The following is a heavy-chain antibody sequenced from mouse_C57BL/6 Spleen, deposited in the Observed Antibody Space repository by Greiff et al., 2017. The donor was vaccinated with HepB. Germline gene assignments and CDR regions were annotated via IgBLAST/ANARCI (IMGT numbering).Heavy chain of an antibody. V-gene: IGHV5-6*02. CDR2: ISSGGSYT. J-gene: IGHJ3*01. CDR3: ARRGGVYDSAWFAY. Sequence: EVKLVESGGDLVKPGGSLKLPCAASGFTFSSYGMSWVRQTPDKRLEWVATISSGGSYTYYPDSVKGRFTISRDNAKNTLYLQMSSLKSEDTAMYYCARRGGVYDSAWFAYWGQGTLVTVSA. CDR1: GFTFSSYG. D-gene: IGHD2-3*01.